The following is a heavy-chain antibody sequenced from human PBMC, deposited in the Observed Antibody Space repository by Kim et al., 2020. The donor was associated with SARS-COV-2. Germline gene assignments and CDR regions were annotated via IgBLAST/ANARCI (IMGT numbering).Heavy chain of an antibody. CDR2: IYYSGST. CDR1: GGSISSYY. Sequence: SETLSLTCTASGGSISSYYWSWIRQPPGKGLEWIGYIYYSGSTNYNPSLKSRGTISVDTSKNQFSLKLSSVTAADTAAYYCARHFCSSTSCYLQYFYYL. CDR3: ARHFCSSTSCYLQYFYYL. V-gene: IGHV4-59*08. J-gene: IGHJ6*03. D-gene: IGHD2-2*01.